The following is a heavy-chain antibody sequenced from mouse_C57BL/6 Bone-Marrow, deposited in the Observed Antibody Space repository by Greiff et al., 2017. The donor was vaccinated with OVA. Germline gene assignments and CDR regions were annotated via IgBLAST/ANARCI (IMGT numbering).Heavy chain of an antibody. J-gene: IGHJ3*01. CDR3: ARRDYDKKAWFAY. V-gene: IGHV1-64*01. Sequence: QVQLQQPGAELVKPGASVKLSCKASGYTFTSYWMHWVKQRPGQGLEWIGMIHPNSGSTNYNEKFKSKATLTVDKSSSTAYMQLSSLTSEDSAVYYCARRDYDKKAWFAYWGQGTLVTVSA. CDR2: IHPNSGST. CDR1: GYTFTSYW. D-gene: IGHD2-4*01.